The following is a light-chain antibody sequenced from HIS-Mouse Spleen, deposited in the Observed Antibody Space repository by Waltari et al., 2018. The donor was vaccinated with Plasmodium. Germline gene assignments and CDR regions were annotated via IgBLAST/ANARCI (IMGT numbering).Light chain of an antibody. CDR1: ALPKKY. J-gene: IGLJ3*02. CDR3: DSTDSSGNHRV. V-gene: IGLV3-10*01. CDR2: EDS. Sequence: SYELTQPPSVSVSPGQTARITCSGDALPKKYAYWYQQKSGQAPVLVIYEDSKRPSGIPERFYGASSGTMATLTISGAQVEDEADYYCDSTDSSGNHRVFGGGTKLTVL.